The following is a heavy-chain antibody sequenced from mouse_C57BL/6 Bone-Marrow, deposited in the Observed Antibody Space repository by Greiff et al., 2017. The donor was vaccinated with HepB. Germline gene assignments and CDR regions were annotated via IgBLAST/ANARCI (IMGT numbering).Heavy chain of an antibody. CDR1: GYTFTSYW. V-gene: IGHV1-61*01. CDR2: IYPSDSET. D-gene: IGHD1-2*01. Sequence: QVQLQQPGAELVRPGSSVKLSCKASGYTFTSYWMDWVKQRPGQGLEWIGNIYPSDSETHYNQKFKDKATLTVDKSSSTAYMQLSSLTSEDSAVYYYARIHQGERRPFDVWGSGDTVTVSS. J-gene: IGHJ1*01. CDR3: ARIHQGERRPFDV.